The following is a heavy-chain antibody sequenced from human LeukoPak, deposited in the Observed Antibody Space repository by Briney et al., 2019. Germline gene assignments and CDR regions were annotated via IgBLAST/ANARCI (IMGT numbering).Heavy chain of an antibody. V-gene: IGHV3-7*01. CDR2: INQDGSET. J-gene: IGHJ4*02. D-gene: IGHD3-10*01. CDR3: ARFGSGRQFHYLDF. CDR1: GFSFVGHW. Sequence: GGSLRLSCEVSGFSFVGHWMTWVRQAPGKGLEWVANINQDGSETYYVDSVKGRFTISRANPKNSLYLQMNSLRAEDTALYYCARFGSGRQFHYLDFWGQGALVSASS.